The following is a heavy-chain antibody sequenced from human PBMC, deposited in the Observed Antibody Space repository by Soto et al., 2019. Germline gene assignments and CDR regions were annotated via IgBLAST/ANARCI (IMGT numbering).Heavy chain of an antibody. D-gene: IGHD2-15*01. V-gene: IGHV1-2*04. CDR3: ARQDIAEWDGMDV. CDR2: INPNNGRT. J-gene: IGHJ6*02. Sequence: QVQVVQSGAEVRKPGASVKVSCKASGYMFTGYYMNWVRQAPGQGLEGIGWINPNNGRTNYAQKFQGWVTMARDTSISTAYMELRRLKSDDTAVYYCARQDIAEWDGMDVWGQGTTVTVSS. CDR1: GYMFTGYY.